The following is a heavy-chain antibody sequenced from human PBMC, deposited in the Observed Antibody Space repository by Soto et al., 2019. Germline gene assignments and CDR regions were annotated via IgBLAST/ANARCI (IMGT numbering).Heavy chain of an antibody. D-gene: IGHD2-15*01. CDR2: IYWDDDK. CDR1: GFSLSTSGVG. J-gene: IGHJ2*01. V-gene: IGHV2-5*02. Sequence: QITLKEAGPPLVKPTQTLTLTCTFSGFSLSTSGVGVGWIRQPPGKALEWLALIYWDDDKHYSPSLKSRLTISNDPSKNQVVLTITKMDPVDTATYFCACRGYGSWTNFDLWGRGTLVTVSS. CDR3: ACRGYGSWTNFDL.